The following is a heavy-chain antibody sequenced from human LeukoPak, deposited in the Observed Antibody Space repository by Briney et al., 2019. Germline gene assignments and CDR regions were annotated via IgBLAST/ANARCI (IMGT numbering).Heavy chain of an antibody. CDR2: IYSGGST. D-gene: IGHD3-3*01. Sequence: PGGSQRLSCAASGFTVSSNYMSWVRQAPGKGLEWVSVIYSGGSTYYADSVKGRFTISRDNSKNTLYLQMNSLRAEDTAVYYCAREMAYYDFWSGYPPGYMDVWGKGTTVTVSS. J-gene: IGHJ6*03. V-gene: IGHV3-66*02. CDR1: GFTVSSNY. CDR3: AREMAYYDFWSGYPPGYMDV.